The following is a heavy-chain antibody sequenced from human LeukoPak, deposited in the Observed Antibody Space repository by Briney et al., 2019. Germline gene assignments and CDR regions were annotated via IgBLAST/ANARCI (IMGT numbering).Heavy chain of an antibody. CDR1: GYYFSSYW. CDR2: IYPDDSNT. D-gene: IGHD3-10*01. Sequence: GESLKISCKGSGYYFSSYWIAWVRQMPGKGLQCMGIIYPDDSNTTYSPSFQDQVTISADKSISTAYLQWTSLKASDTAMYYCARLYGSGSYRFVFDYWGQGTLVTVSS. J-gene: IGHJ4*02. V-gene: IGHV5-51*01. CDR3: ARLYGSGSYRFVFDY.